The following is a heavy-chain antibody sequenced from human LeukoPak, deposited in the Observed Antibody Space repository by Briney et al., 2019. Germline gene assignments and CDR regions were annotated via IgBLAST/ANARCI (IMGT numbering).Heavy chain of an antibody. J-gene: IGHJ4*02. CDR2: ISGSGGST. CDR3: AKSIRDRYYFDY. D-gene: IGHD1-20*01. CDR1: GFTFSSYA. Sequence: GGSLRLSCAASGFTFSSYAMSWVRQAPRKGLEWVSAISGSGGSTYYADSVKGRFTISRDNSKNTLYLQINSLRAEDTAIYYCAKSIRDRYYFDYWGQGTLVTVSS. V-gene: IGHV3-23*01.